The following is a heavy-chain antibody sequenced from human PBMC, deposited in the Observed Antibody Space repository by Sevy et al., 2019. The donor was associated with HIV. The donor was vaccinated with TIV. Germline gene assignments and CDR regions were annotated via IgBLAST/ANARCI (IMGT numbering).Heavy chain of an antibody. J-gene: IGHJ4*02. CDR2: IYSGGST. D-gene: IGHD6-13*01. V-gene: IGHV3-53*01. Sequence: GESLKISCAASGFTVSSNYMSWVRQAPGKGLEWVSIIYSGGSTYYADSVKGRFTISRDNSKNTLYLQMNSLRAEDTAVYYCAIGRITAAGFDYWGQGTLVTVSS. CDR1: GFTVSSNY. CDR3: AIGRITAAGFDY.